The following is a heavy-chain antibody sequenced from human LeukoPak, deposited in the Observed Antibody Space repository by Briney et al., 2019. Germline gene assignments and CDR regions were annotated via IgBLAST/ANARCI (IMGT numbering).Heavy chain of an antibody. CDR3: AKGSTVTTYYYYGMDV. J-gene: IGHJ6*02. CDR2: ISGSGGST. V-gene: IGHV3-23*01. CDR1: GFTFSSYA. Sequence: GGSLRLSCAASGFTFSSYAMSWVRQAPGKGLEWVSAISGSGGSTYYADSVKGRFTISRDNSKNTLYLQMNSLRAEDTVVYYCAKGSTVTTYYYYGMDVWGQGTTVTVSS. D-gene: IGHD4-11*01.